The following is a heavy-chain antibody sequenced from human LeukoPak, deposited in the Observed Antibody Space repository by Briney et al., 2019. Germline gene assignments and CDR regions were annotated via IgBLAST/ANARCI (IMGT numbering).Heavy chain of an antibody. J-gene: IGHJ5*02. D-gene: IGHD6-13*01. CDR2: IYYSGST. CDR1: GGSINGYY. CDR3: ASLIAAAGTDGWFDP. V-gene: IGHV4-59*01. Sequence: SETLSLTCTVSGGSINGYYWSWIRQPPGKGLEWIGYIYYSGSTNYNPSLKSRVTISVDTSKNQFSLKLSSVTAADTAVYYCASLIAAAGTDGWFDPWGQGTLVTVSS.